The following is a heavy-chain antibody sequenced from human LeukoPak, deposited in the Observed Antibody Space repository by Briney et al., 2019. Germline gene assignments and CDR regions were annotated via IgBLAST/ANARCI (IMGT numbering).Heavy chain of an antibody. CDR1: GYTFTDYY. J-gene: IGHJ4*02. D-gene: IGHD1-26*01. CDR2: VDPEDGET. CDR3: ATDTTTYYYHY. Sequence: ASVKISCKVTGYTFTDYYMHWVQQAPGKGLEWMGLVDPEDGETIYAEKFQGRVTITADTSTDTAYMELSSLRSEDTAVYYCATDTTTYYYHYWGQGTLVTVSS. V-gene: IGHV1-69-2*01.